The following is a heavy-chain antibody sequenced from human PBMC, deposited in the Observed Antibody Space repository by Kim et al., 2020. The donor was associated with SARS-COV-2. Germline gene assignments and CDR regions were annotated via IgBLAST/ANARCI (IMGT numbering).Heavy chain of an antibody. V-gene: IGHV4-39*01. CDR2: IYYSGST. D-gene: IGHD6-19*01. J-gene: IGHJ4*02. CDR3: AKSSGWFYFDY. Sequence: SETLSLTCTVSGGSISSSSYYWGWIRQPPGKGLEWIGSIYYSGSTYYNPSLKSRVTISVDTSKNQFSLKLSSVTAADTAVYYCAKSSGWFYFDYWGQGTLVTVSS. CDR1: GGSISSSSYY.